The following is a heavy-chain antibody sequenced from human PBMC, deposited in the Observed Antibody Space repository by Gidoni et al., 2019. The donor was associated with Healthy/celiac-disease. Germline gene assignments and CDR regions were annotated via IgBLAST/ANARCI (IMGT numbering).Heavy chain of an antibody. CDR1: GFTFSSYA. Sequence: QVQLVESGGGVVQPGRSLRLSCSASGFTFSSYAIHWVRQAPGKGLEWVAVISYDGSNKYYADSVKGRFTISRDNSKNTLYLQMNSLRAEDTAVYYCARDPTSLDYDILTGISFDGAFDIWGQGTMVTVSS. CDR2: ISYDGSNK. D-gene: IGHD3-9*01. CDR3: ARDPTSLDYDILTGISFDGAFDI. J-gene: IGHJ3*02. V-gene: IGHV3-30-3*01.